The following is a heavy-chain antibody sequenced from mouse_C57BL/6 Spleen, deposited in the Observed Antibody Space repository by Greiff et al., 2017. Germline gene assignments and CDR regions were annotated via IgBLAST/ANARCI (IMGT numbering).Heavy chain of an antibody. J-gene: IGHJ1*03. D-gene: IGHD2-14*01. CDR2: IDPSDSYT. Sequence: QVQLQQSGAELVMPGASVKLSCKASGYTFTSYWMHWVKQRPGQGLEWIGEIDPSDSYTNYNQKFQGKSTLTVDKSSSTAYMQLSSLTSEDSAVYYCARGGGTGLDYWGKGTTVTVSS. CDR1: GYTFTSYW. CDR3: ARGGGTGLDY. V-gene: IGHV1-69*01.